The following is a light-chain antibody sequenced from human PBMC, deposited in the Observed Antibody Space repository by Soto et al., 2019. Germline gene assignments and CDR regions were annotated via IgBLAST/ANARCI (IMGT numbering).Light chain of an antibody. CDR2: DVS. CDR1: SSDVGGYNY. V-gene: IGLV2-14*03. J-gene: IGLJ1*01. Sequence: QSVLTQPASVSGSPGQSITISCTGTSSDVGGYNYVSWYQHHPGKAPKLMIYDVSSRPSGVSYRFSGSKSGNTASLTISGLQAEDEADYYCSSYTSSTTEVFGTGTKVNVL. CDR3: SSYTSSTTEV.